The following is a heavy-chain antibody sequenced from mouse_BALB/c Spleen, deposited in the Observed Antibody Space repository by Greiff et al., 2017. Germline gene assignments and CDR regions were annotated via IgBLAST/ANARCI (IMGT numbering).Heavy chain of an antibody. V-gene: IGHV1-15*01. CDR3: TRGFSFITTATDY. CDR2: IDPETGGT. J-gene: IGHJ2*01. D-gene: IGHD1-2*01. CDR1: GYTFTDYE. Sequence: VQVVESGAELVRPGASVTLSCKASGYTFTDYEMHWVKQTPVHGLEWIGAIDPETGGTAYNQKFKGKATLTADKSSSTAYMELRSLTSEDSAVYYCTRGFSFITTATDYWGQGTTLTVSS.